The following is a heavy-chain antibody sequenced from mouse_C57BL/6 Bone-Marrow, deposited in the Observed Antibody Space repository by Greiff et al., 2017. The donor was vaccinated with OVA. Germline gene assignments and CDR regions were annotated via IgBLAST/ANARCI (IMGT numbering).Heavy chain of an antibody. Sequence: QVQLQQPGAELVKPGASVKLSCKASGYTFTSYWMPWVKQRPGQGLEWIGEIDPSDSYTNYNQKFKGKATLTVDTSSSTAYMQLSSLTSEDSAVYYCARQGAMDYWGQGTSVTVSS. CDR2: IDPSDSYT. CDR3: ARQGAMDY. CDR1: GYTFTSYW. J-gene: IGHJ4*01. V-gene: IGHV1-50*01.